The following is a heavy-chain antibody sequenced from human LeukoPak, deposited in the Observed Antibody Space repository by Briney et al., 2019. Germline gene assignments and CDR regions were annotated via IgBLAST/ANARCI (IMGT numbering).Heavy chain of an antibody. CDR1: GFTFSSYT. V-gene: IGHV3-21*01. J-gene: IGHJ4*02. D-gene: IGHD5-18*01. CDR2: VSSRSTYI. CDR3: ARGIQLWYTDY. Sequence: PGRSLRLSCAASGFTFSSYTMNWVRQAPGKGLEWVSSVSSRSTYIYYADSVKGRFTISRDNVKNSMYLQMNSLRAEDTAVYYCARGIQLWYTDYWGQGTLDTVSS.